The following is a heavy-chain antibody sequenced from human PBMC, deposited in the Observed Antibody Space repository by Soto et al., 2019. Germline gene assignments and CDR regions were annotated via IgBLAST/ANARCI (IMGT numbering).Heavy chain of an antibody. CDR3: ARYYYASGSNWFDP. V-gene: IGHV3-23*01. D-gene: IGHD3-10*01. Sequence: PGGSLRLSCAASGFTFRTHDMSWVRQAPGKGLERVSSISGSDGRTYYADSVKGRFTISRDNSKNTLYLQMSSLRAVDTAVYYCARYYYASGSNWFDPWGRGTLVTV. CDR1: GFTFRTHD. J-gene: IGHJ5*02. CDR2: ISGSDGRT.